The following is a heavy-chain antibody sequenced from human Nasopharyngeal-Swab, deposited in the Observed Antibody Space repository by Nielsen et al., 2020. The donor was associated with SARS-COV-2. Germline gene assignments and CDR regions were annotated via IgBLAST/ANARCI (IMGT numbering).Heavy chain of an antibody. Sequence: SLKVSCKASGGTFSSYAISWVQQAPGQGLEWMGRIIPILGIANYAQKFQGRVTITADKSTSTAYMALSSLRSEDTAVYYCARGDSYGASWYFDLWGRGTLVTVSS. CDR3: ARGDSYGASWYFDL. CDR1: GGTFSSYA. J-gene: IGHJ2*01. CDR2: IIPILGIA. V-gene: IGHV1-69*04. D-gene: IGHD5-18*01.